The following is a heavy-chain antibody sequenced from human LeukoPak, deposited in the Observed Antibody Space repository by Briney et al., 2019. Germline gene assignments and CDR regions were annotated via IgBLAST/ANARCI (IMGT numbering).Heavy chain of an antibody. CDR3: ARVRRRYGSGSYELDY. V-gene: IGHV1-69*01. CDR1: GGTFSSYA. J-gene: IGHJ4*02. D-gene: IGHD3-10*01. CDR2: IIPIFGTA. Sequence: SVKVSCKASGGTFSSYAISWVRQAPGQGLEWMGGIIPIFGTANYAQKFQGRVTITADESTSTAYMELSSLRSEDTAVYYCARVRRRYGSGSYELDYWGQGTLVTVSS.